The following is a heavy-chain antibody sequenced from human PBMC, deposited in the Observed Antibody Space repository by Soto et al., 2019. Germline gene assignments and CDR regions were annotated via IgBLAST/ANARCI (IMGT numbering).Heavy chain of an antibody. J-gene: IGHJ5*02. CDR3: ARGMVMITFGGVIADNWFDP. Sequence: GASVKVSCKASGYTFTGYYMHWVRQAPGQGLEWMGWINPNSGGTNYAQKFQGWVTMTRDTSISTAYMELSRLRSDDTAVYYCARGMVMITFGGVIADNWFDPWAQGTLVTVSS. V-gene: IGHV1-2*04. D-gene: IGHD3-16*02. CDR1: GYTFTGYY. CDR2: INPNSGGT.